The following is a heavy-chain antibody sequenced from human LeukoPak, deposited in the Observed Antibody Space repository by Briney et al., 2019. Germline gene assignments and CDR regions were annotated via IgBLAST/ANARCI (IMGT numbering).Heavy chain of an antibody. V-gene: IGHV3-74*01. CDR3: ARLGSESPSDY. CDR1: GFTFSSYW. CDR2: INSDGSST. J-gene: IGHJ4*02. Sequence: GGSLRLSCAASGFTFSSYWMHWVRQAPGKGLVWVSRINSDGSSTSYADSVKGRFTISKDNSKNTLYLQMSGLRVEDTALYYCARLGSESPSDYWGQGTLVTVSS. D-gene: IGHD1-26*01.